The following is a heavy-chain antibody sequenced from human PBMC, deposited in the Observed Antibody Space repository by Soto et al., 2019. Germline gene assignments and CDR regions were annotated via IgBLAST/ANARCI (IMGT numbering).Heavy chain of an antibody. CDR1: GDSISTYY. CDR3: ALRSMAVVPEY. Sequence: QVQLQESGPGLVKPSETLSLTCAVSGDSISTYYCMWIRQPPGKGLESIGYLYYGRSANYNPSLKSRVTLSVATSTNQCSLTLSSMPAADTAVYSCALRSMAVVPEYWGQGTLVTVSS. CDR2: LYYGRSA. D-gene: IGHD3-22*01. V-gene: IGHV4-59*01. J-gene: IGHJ4*02.